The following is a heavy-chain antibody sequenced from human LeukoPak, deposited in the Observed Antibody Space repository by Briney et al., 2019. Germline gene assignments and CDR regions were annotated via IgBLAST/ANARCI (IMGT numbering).Heavy chain of an antibody. CDR1: GFTFDDYA. CDR2: ISWNSGSI. D-gene: IGHD3-22*01. Sequence: GGSLRLSCAASGFTFDDYAMHWVRQAPGKGLEWVSGISWNSGSIGYADSVKGRFTISRDNSKNTLYLQMNSLRAEDTAVYYCAKDLYYYDSSGYYSPYYFDYWGQGTLVTVSS. CDR3: AKDLYYYDSSGYYSPYYFDY. J-gene: IGHJ4*02. V-gene: IGHV3-9*01.